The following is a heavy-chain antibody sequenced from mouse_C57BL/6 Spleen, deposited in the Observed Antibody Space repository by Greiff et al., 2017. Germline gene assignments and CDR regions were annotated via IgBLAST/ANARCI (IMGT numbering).Heavy chain of an antibody. CDR1: GYTFTSYW. Sequence: QVQLQQPGAELVRPGSSVKLSCKASGYTFTSYWMDWVKQRPGQGLEWIGNIYPSDSETHYNQKFKDKATLTVDKSSSTAYMQLSSLTSEDSAVYYCARERIGGTTVVPFDNWGQGTTLTVSS. D-gene: IGHD1-1*01. CDR2: IYPSDSET. J-gene: IGHJ2*01. CDR3: ARERIGGTTVVPFDN. V-gene: IGHV1-61*01.